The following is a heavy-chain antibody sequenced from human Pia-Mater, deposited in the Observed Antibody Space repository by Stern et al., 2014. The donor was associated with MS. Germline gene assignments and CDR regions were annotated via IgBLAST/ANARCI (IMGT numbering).Heavy chain of an antibody. D-gene: IGHD3-22*01. CDR2: ISWDGGST. Sequence: EVQLVESGAVVVQPGGSLRLSCAASGFTFDDYTMHWVRQAPGQGLEWVSLISWDGGSTYYADAVKGRFTISRDNSKNSLYLQMNSLRTEDTALYYCAKPITMIVVAESSYFDYWGQGTLVTVSS. V-gene: IGHV3-43*01. CDR1: GFTFDDYT. J-gene: IGHJ4*02. CDR3: AKPITMIVVAESSYFDY.